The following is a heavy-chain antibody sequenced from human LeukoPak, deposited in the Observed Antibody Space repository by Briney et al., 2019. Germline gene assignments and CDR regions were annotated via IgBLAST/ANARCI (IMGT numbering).Heavy chain of an antibody. Sequence: GGSLRLSCVVSGFTFSTSAMSWVRQAPGKGLEWVSGISESGGSTYYADSVKGRFTISRDSSKNTLCLQMNSLRAEDTAVYYCARGLRSSSSLYFDYWGQGTLVTVSS. CDR3: ARGLRSSSSLYFDY. CDR2: ISESGGST. CDR1: GFTFSTSA. J-gene: IGHJ4*02. D-gene: IGHD6-6*01. V-gene: IGHV3-23*01.